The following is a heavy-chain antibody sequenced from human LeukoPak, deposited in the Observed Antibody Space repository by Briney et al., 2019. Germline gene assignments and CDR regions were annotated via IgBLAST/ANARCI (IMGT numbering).Heavy chain of an antibody. J-gene: IGHJ4*02. Sequence: TSETLSLTCTVSGGSISSYYWSWIRQPPGKGLEWIGYIYYSGSTNYNPSLKSRVTISVDTSKNQFSLKLSSVTAADTAVYYCARSQGEAVAGPFDYWGQGTLVTVSS. V-gene: IGHV4-59*01. CDR3: ARSQGEAVAGPFDY. CDR1: GGSISSYY. CDR2: IYYSGST. D-gene: IGHD6-19*01.